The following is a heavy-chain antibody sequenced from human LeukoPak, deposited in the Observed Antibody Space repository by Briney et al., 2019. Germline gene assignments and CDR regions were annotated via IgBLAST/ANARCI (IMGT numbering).Heavy chain of an antibody. CDR3: ARVTAISLDFDY. CDR2: IYYSGST. J-gene: IGHJ4*02. D-gene: IGHD5-18*01. V-gene: IGHV4-39*01. CDR1: GGSISSYY. Sequence: SETLSLTCTVSGGSISSYYWGWIRQPPGKGLEWIGSIYYSGSTYYNPSLKSRVTISVDTSKNQFSLKLSSVTAADTAVYYCARVTAISLDFDYWGQGTLVTVSS.